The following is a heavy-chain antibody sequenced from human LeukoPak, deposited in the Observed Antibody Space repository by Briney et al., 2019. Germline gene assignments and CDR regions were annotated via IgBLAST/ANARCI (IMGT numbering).Heavy chain of an antibody. CDR1: GDSVSSTSAG. J-gene: IGHJ3*02. Sequence: SQTLSLTCAISGDSVSSTSAGWNWIRQSPSRGLEWLGRTYYRSNWYNDYAVSVKSRITINPDTSKNQFSLQLNSVTPEDTALYYCARDRIVVEDAFDIWGQGTMVTVSS. D-gene: IGHD3-22*01. V-gene: IGHV6-1*01. CDR2: TYYRSNWYN. CDR3: ARDRIVVEDAFDI.